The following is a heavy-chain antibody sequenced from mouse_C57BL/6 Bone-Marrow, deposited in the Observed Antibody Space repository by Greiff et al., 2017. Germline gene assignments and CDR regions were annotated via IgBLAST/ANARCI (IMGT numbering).Heavy chain of an antibody. CDR3: ARSLYYYGSSYGAMDY. CDR1: GYTFTDYY. D-gene: IGHD1-1*01. J-gene: IGHJ4*01. V-gene: IGHV1-26*01. CDR2: INPNNGGT. Sequence: EVQLQQSGPELVKPGASVKISCKASGYTFTDYYMNWVKQSHGKSLEWIGDINPNNGGTSYNQKFKGKATLTVDKSSSTAYMELRSLTSEDSAVYYCARSLYYYGSSYGAMDYWGQGTSVTVSS.